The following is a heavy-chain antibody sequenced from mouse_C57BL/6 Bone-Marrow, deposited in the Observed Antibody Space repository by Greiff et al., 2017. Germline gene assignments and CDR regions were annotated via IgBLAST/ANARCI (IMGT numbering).Heavy chain of an antibody. CDR1: GFTFTDYY. Sequence: EVQLQESGGGLVQPGGSLSLSCAASGFTFTDYYMSWVRQPPGKALEWLGFIRNKANGYTTEYSASVKGRFTISRGNSQSILYLQMNALRAEDSATNYCERSGVDYWGQGTTLTVSS. CDR2: IRNKANGYTT. CDR3: ERSGVDY. D-gene: IGHD5-1*01. J-gene: IGHJ2*01. V-gene: IGHV7-3*01.